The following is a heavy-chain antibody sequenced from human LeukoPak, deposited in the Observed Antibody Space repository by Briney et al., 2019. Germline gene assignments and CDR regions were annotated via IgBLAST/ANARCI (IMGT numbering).Heavy chain of an antibody. CDR1: GFTFSSHW. CDR2: IKQDGGEK. D-gene: IGHD2-15*01. CDR3: ARDRRVAAATSDWFDP. Sequence: GGSLRLSCAASGFTFSSHWMSWVRQAPGKWLEWVANIKQDGGEKYYVDPVKGRFTISRDNAKNSLYLQMNSLGAEDTAVYYCARDRRVAAATSDWFDPWGQGTLVTVSS. J-gene: IGHJ5*02. V-gene: IGHV3-7*01.